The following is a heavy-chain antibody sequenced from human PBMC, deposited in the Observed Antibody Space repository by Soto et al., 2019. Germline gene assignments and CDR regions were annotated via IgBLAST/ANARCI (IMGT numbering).Heavy chain of an antibody. CDR2: IVVASGNT. J-gene: IGHJ4*02. V-gene: IGHV1-58*01. CDR3: AADPYCGGDCYFDY. CDR1: GFTFFTSA. D-gene: IGHD2-21*02. Sequence: VASVKVSCKASGFTFFTSAVQWVRQARGQRLEWIGWIVVASGNTNYAQQFQERVTITRDMSTNTAYMELSSLRSEDTAVYYCAADPYCGGDCYFDYWGQGIIVTVSS.